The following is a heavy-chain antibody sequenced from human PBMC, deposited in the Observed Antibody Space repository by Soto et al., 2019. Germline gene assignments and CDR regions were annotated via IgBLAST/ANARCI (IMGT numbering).Heavy chain of an antibody. Sequence: SDTLSLTCTVSVDSITNSSWTWLRKPPGRGLEWIGYIYYSGSTDYNPSLKSRVTISVDTSKNQFSLKLSSVTAAYTAVYYCARHGYCSGGSCSGTFDIWGQGTMVT. CDR1: VDSITNSS. CDR3: ARHGYCSGGSCSGTFDI. J-gene: IGHJ3*02. D-gene: IGHD2-15*01. V-gene: IGHV4-59*08. CDR2: IYYSGST.